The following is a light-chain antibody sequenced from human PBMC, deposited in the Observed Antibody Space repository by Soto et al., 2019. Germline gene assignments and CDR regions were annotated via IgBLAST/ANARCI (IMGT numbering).Light chain of an antibody. CDR1: QSISSW. CDR2: DAS. V-gene: IGKV1-5*01. J-gene: IGKJ2*01. Sequence: DIHMTQSPSTLSASVGDRVTITGRASQSISSWLAWYQQKPGKAPKLLIYDASSLESGVPSRFSGSGSGTEFTLTSSSLQPEDFATYYCQQYNSYLYTFGQGTKLEI. CDR3: QQYNSYLYT.